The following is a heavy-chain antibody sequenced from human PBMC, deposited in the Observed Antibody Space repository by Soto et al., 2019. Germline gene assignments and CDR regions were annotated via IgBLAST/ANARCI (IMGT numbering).Heavy chain of an antibody. J-gene: IGHJ6*02. Sequence: GGSLRLSCAASGFTFSSYAMSWVRQAPGKGLEWVSAISGSGGSTYYADSVKGRFTISRDNSKNTLYLQMNSLRAEDTAVYYCAKTYDILTGYHYYYYGMDVWGQGTTVTVSS. V-gene: IGHV3-23*01. D-gene: IGHD3-9*01. CDR1: GFTFSSYA. CDR3: AKTYDILTGYHYYYYGMDV. CDR2: ISGSGGST.